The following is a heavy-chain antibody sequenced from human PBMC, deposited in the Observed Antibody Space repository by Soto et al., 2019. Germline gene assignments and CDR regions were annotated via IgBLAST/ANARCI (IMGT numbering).Heavy chain of an antibody. CDR2: ISWDGGST. V-gene: IGHV3-43*01. CDR1: GFTFDDYT. Sequence: GGSLRLSCAASGFTFDDYTMHWVRQAPGKGLEWVSLISWDGGSTYYADSVKGRFTISRDNSKNSLYLQMNSLRTEDTALYYCAKDIGGYYYGSGSYYNVPNYYYYGMDVWGQGTTVTVSS. CDR3: AKDIGGYYYGSGSYYNVPNYYYYGMDV. D-gene: IGHD3-10*01. J-gene: IGHJ6*02.